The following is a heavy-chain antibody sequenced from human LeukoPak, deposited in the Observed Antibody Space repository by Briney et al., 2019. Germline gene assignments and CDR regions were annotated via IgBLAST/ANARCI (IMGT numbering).Heavy chain of an antibody. V-gene: IGHV1-18*01. CDR3: AREGIAVSNWFDP. D-gene: IGHD6-19*01. CDR1: GGTFSSYA. Sequence: ASVKVSCKASGGTFSSYAISWVRQAPGQGLEWMGWISAYNGNTNYAQKLQGRVTMTTDTSTSTAYMELRSLRSDDTAVYYCAREGIAVSNWFDPWGQGTLVTASS. J-gene: IGHJ5*02. CDR2: ISAYNGNT.